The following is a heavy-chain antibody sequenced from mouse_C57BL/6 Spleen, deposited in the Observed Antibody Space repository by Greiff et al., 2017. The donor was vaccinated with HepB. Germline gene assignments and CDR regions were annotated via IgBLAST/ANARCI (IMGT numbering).Heavy chain of an antibody. D-gene: IGHD1-1*01. J-gene: IGHJ1*03. CDR3: ARGGTTVVAYWYFDV. CDR1: GYTFTDYY. Sequence: VQLQQSGPELVKPGASVKISCKASGYTFTDYYMNWVKQSHGKSLEWIGDINPNNGGTSYNQKFKGKATLTVDKSSSTAYMELRSLTSEDSAVYYCARGGTTVVAYWYFDVWGTGTTVTVSS. CDR2: INPNNGGT. V-gene: IGHV1-26*01.